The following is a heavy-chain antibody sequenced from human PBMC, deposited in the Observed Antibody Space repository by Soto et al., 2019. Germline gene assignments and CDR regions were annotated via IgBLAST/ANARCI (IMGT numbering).Heavy chain of an antibody. V-gene: IGHV4-30-4*01. J-gene: IGHJ5*02. CDR1: GGSISSGDYY. CDR3: ARDGYCSSTSCQNWFDP. D-gene: IGHD2-2*03. CDR2: IYYSGST. Sequence: SETLSLTCTVSGGSISSGDYYWSWIRQPPGKGLEWIGYIYYSGSTYYNPSLKSRVTISVDTSKNQFSLKLSSVTAADTAVYYCARDGYCSSTSCQNWFDPWCQGTLVTVSS.